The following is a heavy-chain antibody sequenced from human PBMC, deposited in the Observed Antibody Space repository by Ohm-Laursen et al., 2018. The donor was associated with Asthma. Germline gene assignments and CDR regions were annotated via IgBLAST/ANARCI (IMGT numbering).Heavy chain of an antibody. Sequence: GSLRLSCSASGYTFSRYSIHWVRQVPGKGLEWVASISTASTFIYYADSVRGQFTTSRDNAKNSVYLQMNSLRAEDTALYYCARIGPEWELPGREYSLHHWGQGTQVTVSS. CDR3: ARIGPEWELPGREYSLHH. CDR1: GYTFSRYS. D-gene: IGHD1-26*01. V-gene: IGHV3-21*01. J-gene: IGHJ1*01. CDR2: ISTASTFI.